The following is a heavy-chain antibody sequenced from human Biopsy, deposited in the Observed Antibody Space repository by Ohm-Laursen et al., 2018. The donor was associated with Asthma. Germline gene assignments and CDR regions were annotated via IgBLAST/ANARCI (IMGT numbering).Heavy chain of an antibody. D-gene: IGHD2-8*02. J-gene: IGHJ4*02. Sequence: SLRLSCAASGFTFSSYSMHWVRQAPAKGLEWVAVIWYDGSNKYYADSVKGRFTISRDNSKNTLYLQMNSLRAEDTAVYYCARDWKGYCTGGVCYPDYWGQGTLVTVSS. CDR2: IWYDGSNK. V-gene: IGHV3-33*08. CDR3: ARDWKGYCTGGVCYPDY. CDR1: GFTFSSYS.